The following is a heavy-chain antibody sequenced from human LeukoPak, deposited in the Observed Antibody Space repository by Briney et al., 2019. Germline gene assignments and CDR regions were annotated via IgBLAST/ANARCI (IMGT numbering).Heavy chain of an antibody. CDR3: AELGITMIGGV. J-gene: IGHJ6*04. CDR2: ISSSGSTI. Sequence: GGSLRLSCAASGFTFSSYEMNWVRQAPGKGLEWVSYISSSGSTIYYADSVKGRFTISRDNAKDSLYLQMNSLRAEDTAVYYCAELGITMIGGVWGKGTTVTVSS. D-gene: IGHD3-10*02. CDR1: GFTFSSYE. V-gene: IGHV3-48*03.